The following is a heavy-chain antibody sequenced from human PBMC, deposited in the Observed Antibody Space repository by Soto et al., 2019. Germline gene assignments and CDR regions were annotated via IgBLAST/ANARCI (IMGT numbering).Heavy chain of an antibody. V-gene: IGHV3-53*01. CDR1: GFTVSSNY. D-gene: IGHD3-22*01. J-gene: IGHJ1*01. Sequence: EVQLVESGGGLIQPGVSLRLSCAASGFTVSSNYMSWFRQAPGKGLEWVSVIYSGGSTYYADSVKGRFTISRDNSKNTLYLQMNSLRAEDTAVYYCARDRVESGYPEYFQHWGQGTLVTVSS. CDR2: IYSGGST. CDR3: ARDRVESGYPEYFQH.